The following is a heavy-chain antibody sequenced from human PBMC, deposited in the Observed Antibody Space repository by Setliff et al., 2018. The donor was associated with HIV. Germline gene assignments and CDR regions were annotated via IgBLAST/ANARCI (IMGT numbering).Heavy chain of an antibody. CDR1: GGSFSGYY. Sequence: NPSETLSLTCAVYGGSFSGYYWSWVRQPPGKGLEWIGYIHRDGTTNYNPSLNTRVTMSLDTSKTQFSLKLSSVTAADTAVYYCARHSPSDYWGQGTLVTVSS. V-gene: IGHV4-34*10. J-gene: IGHJ4*02. CDR3: ARHSPSDY. CDR2: IHRDGTT.